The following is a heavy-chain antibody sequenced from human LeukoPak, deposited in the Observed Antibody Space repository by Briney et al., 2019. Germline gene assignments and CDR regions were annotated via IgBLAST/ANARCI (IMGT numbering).Heavy chain of an antibody. J-gene: IGHJ4*02. Sequence: GRSLRLSCAASGFTFSSYAMHWVRQAPGKGLEWVANIRQDGNDKYYVDSVKGRFTISRDNAKNSLYLQMNSLRAEDTAVYYCARTYYDFWSGYSDYWGQGTLVTVSS. V-gene: IGHV3-7*01. CDR2: IRQDGNDK. CDR3: ARTYYDFWSGYSDY. CDR1: GFTFSSYA. D-gene: IGHD3-3*01.